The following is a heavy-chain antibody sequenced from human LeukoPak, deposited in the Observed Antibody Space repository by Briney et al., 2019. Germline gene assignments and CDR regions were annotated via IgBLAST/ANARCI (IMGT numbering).Heavy chain of an antibody. D-gene: IGHD1-1*01. CDR2: IYYTGST. J-gene: IGHJ6*02. V-gene: IGHV4-59*01. CDR3: ARGSRTTGTRPYYYYGMDV. CDR1: GGSISSYY. Sequence: SETLSLTCTVSGGSISSYYWSWIRQPPGKGLEWIGYIYYTGSTNYKPSLKSRVTISVDTSKNQFSLKLNSVTAADTAVYYCARGSRTTGTRPYYYYGMDVWGQGTTVTVSS.